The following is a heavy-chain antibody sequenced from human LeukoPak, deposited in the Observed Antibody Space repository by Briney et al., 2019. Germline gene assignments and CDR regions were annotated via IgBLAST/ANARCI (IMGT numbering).Heavy chain of an antibody. CDR1: GFTFGRYN. CDR2: ISLSGSYM. D-gene: IGHD5-12*01. J-gene: IGHJ4*02. Sequence: GGSLRLSCAATGFTFGRYNMNWVRQAPGKGLEWVSFISLSGSYMYYADSVKGRFTIARDNAKNSLYLQMDSLRADDTAVYYCARENILEDTSTVDYWGQGTLVTVSS. CDR3: ARENILEDTSTVDY. V-gene: IGHV3-21*06.